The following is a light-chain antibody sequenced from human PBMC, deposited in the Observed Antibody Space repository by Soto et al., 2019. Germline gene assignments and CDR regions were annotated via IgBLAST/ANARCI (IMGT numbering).Light chain of an antibody. CDR3: QQYGSSPPVT. J-gene: IGKJ5*01. V-gene: IGKV3-20*01. CDR1: QRVSSSY. Sequence: EIVLTQSPGTLSLSPGERATLSCRASQRVSSSYLAWYQQKPGQAPRLLIYGVSSRATGIPDRFSGSGSGTDFTLTISRLEPEDFAVYYCQQYGSSPPVTFGQGTRLEIK. CDR2: GVS.